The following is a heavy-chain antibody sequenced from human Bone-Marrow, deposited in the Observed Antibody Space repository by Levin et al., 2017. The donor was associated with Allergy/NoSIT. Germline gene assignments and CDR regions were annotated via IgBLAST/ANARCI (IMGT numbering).Heavy chain of an antibody. CDR3: ARHLISSSSWSIDY. D-gene: IGHD6-13*01. J-gene: IGHJ4*02. CDR2: IYPGDSDT. Sequence: PGESLKISCKGSGYTFTSYWIGWVRQMPGKGLEWMGIIYPGDSDTRYSPSFQGQVTISVDKSISTAYLQWSSLKASDTAMYYCARHLISSSSWSIDYWGQGTLVTVSS. V-gene: IGHV5-51*01. CDR1: GYTFTSYW.